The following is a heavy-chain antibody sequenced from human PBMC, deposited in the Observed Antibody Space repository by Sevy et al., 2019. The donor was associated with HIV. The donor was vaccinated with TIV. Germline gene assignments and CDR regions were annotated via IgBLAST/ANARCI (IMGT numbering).Heavy chain of an antibody. CDR3: ARRDVNHQYLMDY. V-gene: IGHV3-30*03. Sequence: GGSLLSCAASGFTFSDYAMHWVRQAPGKGLEWLSYISYDERDIYYLDSVRGRFSVSRDISKRTLFLQMNDLRPEDTAVYYCARRDVNHQYLMDYWGQGILVTVSS. CDR2: ISYDERDI. CDR1: GFTFSDYA. J-gene: IGHJ4*02. D-gene: IGHD2-8*01.